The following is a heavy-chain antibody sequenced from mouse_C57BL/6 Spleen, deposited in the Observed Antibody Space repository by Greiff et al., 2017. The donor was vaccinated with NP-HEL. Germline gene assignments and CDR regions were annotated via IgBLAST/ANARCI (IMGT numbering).Heavy chain of an antibody. Sequence: SGPELVKPGASVKISCKASGYSFTGYYMNWVKQSPEKSLEWIGEINPSTGGTTYNQTFKAKATLTIDKSSSTAYMQLKSLTSEDTAVYYCARGGGDAMDYWGQGTSVTVSS. CDR1: GYSFTGYY. J-gene: IGHJ4*01. CDR2: INPSTGGT. CDR3: ARGGGDAMDY. V-gene: IGHV1-42*01.